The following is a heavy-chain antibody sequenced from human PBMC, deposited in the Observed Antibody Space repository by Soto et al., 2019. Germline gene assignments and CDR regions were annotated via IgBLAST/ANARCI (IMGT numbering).Heavy chain of an antibody. Sequence: PGGSLRLSCAASGFTFSDYYMSWIRQAPGKGLEWVSAISGSGGSTYYADSVKGRFTISRDNSKNTLYLQMNSLRAEDTALYYCAKVPVGATGRFDYWGQGTLVTVSS. V-gene: IGHV3-23*01. CDR3: AKVPVGATGRFDY. D-gene: IGHD1-26*01. CDR1: GFTFSDYY. J-gene: IGHJ4*02. CDR2: ISGSGGST.